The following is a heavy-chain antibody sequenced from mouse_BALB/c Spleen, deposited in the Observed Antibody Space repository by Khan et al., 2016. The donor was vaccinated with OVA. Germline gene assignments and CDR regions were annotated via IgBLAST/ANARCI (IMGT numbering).Heavy chain of an antibody. CDR1: GFTFSSYG. J-gene: IGHJ2*01. CDR2: ISGDSSII. CDR3: ATSYYYGYYFDY. D-gene: IGHD1-1*01. V-gene: IGHV5-17*02. Sequence: EVELVESGGGLVQPGGSRKLSCAASGFTFSSYGMHWVRQAPEKGLEWVAYISGDSSIIYYTDTVKGRFTISRDNPKNTLSLQMTSLMSEDTAMYYCATSYYYGYYFDYWGPGTTLTVSS.